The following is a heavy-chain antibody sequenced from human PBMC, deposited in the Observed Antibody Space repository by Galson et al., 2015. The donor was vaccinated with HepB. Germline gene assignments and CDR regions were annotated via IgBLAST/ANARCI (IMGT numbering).Heavy chain of an antibody. CDR2: IKQDGSEK. CDR3: ARDFSDSSGYSPPSYFDY. CDR1: GFTFSSYW. Sequence: SLRLSCAVSGFTFSSYWMSWVRQAPGKGLEWVANIKQDGSEKYYVDSVKGRFTISRDNAKNSLYLQMNSLRAEDTAVYYCARDFSDSSGYSPPSYFDYWGQGTLVTVSS. D-gene: IGHD3-22*01. J-gene: IGHJ4*02. V-gene: IGHV3-7*03.